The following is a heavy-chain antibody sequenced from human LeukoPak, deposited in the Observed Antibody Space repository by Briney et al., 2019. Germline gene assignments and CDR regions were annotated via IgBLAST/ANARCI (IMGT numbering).Heavy chain of an antibody. CDR3: ARTPGVQWELLLN. CDR2: ISWNSGSI. J-gene: IGHJ4*02. V-gene: IGHV3-9*01. D-gene: IGHD1-26*01. CDR1: GFTFDDYA. Sequence: PGRSLRLSCAASGFTFDDYAMHWVRQAPGKGLEWVSGISWNSGSIGYADSVKGRFTISRDNAKNSLYLQMNSLRAEDTALYYCARTPGVQWELLLNWGQGTLVTVSS.